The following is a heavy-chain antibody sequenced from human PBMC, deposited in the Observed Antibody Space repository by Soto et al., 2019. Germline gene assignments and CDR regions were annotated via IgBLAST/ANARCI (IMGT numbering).Heavy chain of an antibody. CDR2: IFHNGNT. J-gene: IGHJ6*02. CDR1: GGSISISNW. CDR3: ASRTYAMDV. Sequence: QVQLQESGPGLVKPSGTLSLTCAVSGGSISISNWWRWVRQPPGKGLEWIGEIFHNGNTYSNPSLTGRVTMSVDKSKNQFSLNLNSVTAADTAVYYCASRTYAMDVWGQGTTVTVSS. V-gene: IGHV4-4*02.